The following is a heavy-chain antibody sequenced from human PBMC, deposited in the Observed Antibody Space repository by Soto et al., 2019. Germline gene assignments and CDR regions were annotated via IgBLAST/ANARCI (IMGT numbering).Heavy chain of an antibody. Sequence: GGSLRLSCAASGFTFSSYAMIWVRQAPGKGLEWVSAISGSGGSTYYADSVKGRFTISRDNSKNTLYPQMNSLRAEDTAVYYCAKEGYCSGGSCYSPYYYYGMDVWGQGTTVTVSS. J-gene: IGHJ6*02. CDR1: GFTFSSYA. CDR2: ISGSGGST. CDR3: AKEGYCSGGSCYSPYYYYGMDV. D-gene: IGHD2-15*01. V-gene: IGHV3-23*01.